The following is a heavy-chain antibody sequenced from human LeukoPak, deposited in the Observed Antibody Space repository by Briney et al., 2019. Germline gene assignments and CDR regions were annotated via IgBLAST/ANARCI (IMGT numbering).Heavy chain of an antibody. Sequence: GASVKVSCKASGYTFTSYYMHWVRQAPGQGLEWMGIINPSGGSTSYAQKFQGRVTMTRDTSTSTVYMELSSLRSEDTAVYYCAGWDRYSSGWSQGWFDPWGQGTLVTVSS. V-gene: IGHV1-46*01. CDR1: GYTFTSYY. D-gene: IGHD6-19*01. J-gene: IGHJ5*02. CDR3: AGWDRYSSGWSQGWFDP. CDR2: INPSGGST.